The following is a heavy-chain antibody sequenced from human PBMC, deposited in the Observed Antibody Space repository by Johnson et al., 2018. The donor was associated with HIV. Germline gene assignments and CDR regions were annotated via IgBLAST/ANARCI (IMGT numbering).Heavy chain of an antibody. V-gene: IGHV3-30*03. Sequence: QVQLVESGGGVVQPGRSLRLSCAASGFTFSSYGMHWVRQAPGKGLEWVAVISYDGSNKYYADSVKGRFTISRDNSKNTLYLQMNSLRAEDTAVYYCARGTPWDAFDIWGQGTMVTVSS. CDR2: ISYDGSNK. CDR3: ARGTPWDAFDI. J-gene: IGHJ3*02. CDR1: GFTFSSYG.